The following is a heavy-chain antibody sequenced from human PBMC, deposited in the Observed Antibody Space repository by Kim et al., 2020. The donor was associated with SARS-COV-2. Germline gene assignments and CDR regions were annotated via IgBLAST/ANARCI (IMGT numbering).Heavy chain of an antibody. CDR3: ARGGGSLVY. D-gene: IGHD2-15*01. Sequence: GSTYSADSGKGRFTISRDNSKNTLYLQRNSLRAEDTAVYYCARGGGSLVYWGQGALVTVSS. V-gene: IGHV3-66*01. J-gene: IGHJ4*02. CDR2: GST.